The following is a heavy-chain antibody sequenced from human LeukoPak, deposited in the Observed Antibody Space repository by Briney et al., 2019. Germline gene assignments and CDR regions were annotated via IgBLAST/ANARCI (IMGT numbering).Heavy chain of an antibody. CDR2: VNNVGSAT. V-gene: IGHV3-74*01. CDR1: GFTFSSYW. CDR3: ARGRPYHAFDI. J-gene: IGHJ3*02. D-gene: IGHD2-2*01. Sequence: PGGSLRLSCAASGFTFSSYWIYWVRQVPGKGLVYVSRVNNVGSATTYAASVQGRFTISRDNAKNTVYLQMDSLRVEDTAIYYCARGRPYHAFDIWGQGTMVTVSS.